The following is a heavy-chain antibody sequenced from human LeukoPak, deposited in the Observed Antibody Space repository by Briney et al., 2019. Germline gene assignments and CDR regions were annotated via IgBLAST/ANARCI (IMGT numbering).Heavy chain of an antibody. CDR2: ISYDGSNK. CDR3: AKDRAAPGPRPNFDY. Sequence: PGGSLRLSCAASGFTFSSYGMHWVRQAPGKGLEWVAVISYDGSNKYYADSVKGRFTISRDNSKNTLYLQMNSLRADDTTVYYCAKDRAAPGPRPNFDYWGQGTLVTVSS. CDR1: GFTFSSYG. V-gene: IGHV3-30*18. D-gene: IGHD6-25*01. J-gene: IGHJ4*02.